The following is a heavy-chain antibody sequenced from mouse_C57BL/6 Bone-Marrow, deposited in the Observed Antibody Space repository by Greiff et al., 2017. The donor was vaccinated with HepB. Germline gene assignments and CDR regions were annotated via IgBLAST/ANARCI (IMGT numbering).Heavy chain of an antibody. V-gene: IGHV1-59*01. CDR2: IDPSDSYT. J-gene: IGHJ4*01. Sequence: QVQLQQSGAELVRPGTSVKLSCKASGYTFTSYWMHWVKQRPGQGLEWIGVIDPSDSYTNYNQKFKGKATLTVDTSSSTAYMQLSSLTSEDSAVYYCAKLRAAMDYWGQGTSVTVSS. D-gene: IGHD1-1*01. CDR1: GYTFTSYW. CDR3: AKLRAAMDY.